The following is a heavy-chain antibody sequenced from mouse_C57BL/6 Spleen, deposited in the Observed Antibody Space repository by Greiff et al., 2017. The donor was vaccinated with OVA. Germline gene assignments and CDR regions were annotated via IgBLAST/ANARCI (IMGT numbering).Heavy chain of an antibody. CDR1: GFTFSSYA. D-gene: IGHD3-1*01. V-gene: IGHV5-4*01. Sequence: EVHLVESGGGLVKPGGSLKLSCAASGFTFSSYAMSWVRQTPEKRLEWVATISDGGSYTYYPDNVKGRYTISRDNAKNNLYLQMSHLTSEDTAMYYCARDRDTGLFDYWGQGTTLTVSS. J-gene: IGHJ2*01. CDR2: ISDGGSYT. CDR3: ARDRDTGLFDY.